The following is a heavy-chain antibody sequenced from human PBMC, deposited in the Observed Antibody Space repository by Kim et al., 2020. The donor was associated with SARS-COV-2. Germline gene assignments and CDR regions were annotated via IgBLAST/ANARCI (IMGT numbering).Heavy chain of an antibody. D-gene: IGHD4-17*01. CDR3: ATGATYGAVRFSAFDI. V-gene: IGHV1-24*01. CDR2: FDPEDGET. J-gene: IGHJ3*02. Sequence: ASVKVSCKVSGYTLTELSMHWVRQAPGKGLEWMGGFDPEDGETIYAQKFQGRVTMTEDTSTDTAYMELSSLRSEDTAVYYCATGATYGAVRFSAFDIWGQGTMVSVSS. CDR1: GYTLTELS.